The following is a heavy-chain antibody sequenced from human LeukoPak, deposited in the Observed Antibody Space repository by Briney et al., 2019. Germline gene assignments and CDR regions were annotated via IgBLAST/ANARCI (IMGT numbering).Heavy chain of an antibody. CDR3: AELGITMIGGV. CDR1: GFTFSSYE. J-gene: IGHJ6*04. V-gene: IGHV3-48*03. D-gene: IGHD3-10*02. Sequence: PGGSLRLSCAASGFTFSSYEMNWLRQAPGKGLVRVSYISSSGSTIYYADSVKGRFTISRDNAKNSLYLQMNSLRAEDTAVYYCAELGITMIGGVWGKGTTVTISS. CDR2: ISSSGSTI.